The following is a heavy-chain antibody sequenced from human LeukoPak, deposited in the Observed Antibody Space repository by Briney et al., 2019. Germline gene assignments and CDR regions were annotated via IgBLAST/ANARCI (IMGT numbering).Heavy chain of an antibody. CDR1: GFTFSSSA. CDR2: ISGSGSGT. D-gene: IGHD1-1*01. CDR3: AKMNGYMDV. J-gene: IGHJ6*03. V-gene: IGHV3-23*01. Sequence: GGSLRLSCTASGFTFSSSAITWVRQAPGKGLEWVSGISGSGSGTYYADFVKGRFTISRDNSKNTVYLEMNSLRAEDTAVYYCAKMNGYMDVWGKGTTVTVSS.